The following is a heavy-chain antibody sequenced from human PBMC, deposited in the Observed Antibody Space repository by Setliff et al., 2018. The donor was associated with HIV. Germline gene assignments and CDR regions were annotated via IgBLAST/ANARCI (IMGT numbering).Heavy chain of an antibody. CDR1: GASIKDYY. Sequence: PSETLSLTCTVSGASIKDYYWNWIRQPPGKGLEWIGFAHHSGVTSYNPSLHSRVIIAVDTSKNQVSLWLSSVTAADTAIYYCARQGLVPLGAHQFDYWGPGTLVTVSS. D-gene: IGHD6-6*01. V-gene: IGHV4-59*08. CDR2: AHHSGVT. J-gene: IGHJ4*02. CDR3: ARQGLVPLGAHQFDY.